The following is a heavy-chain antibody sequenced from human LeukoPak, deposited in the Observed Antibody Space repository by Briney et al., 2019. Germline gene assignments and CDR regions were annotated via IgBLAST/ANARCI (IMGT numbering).Heavy chain of an antibody. J-gene: IGHJ3*02. D-gene: IGHD3-3*01. CDR2: ISSSSSYI. CDR3: ASLGHYYDFWSGYYAWGDDAFDI. CDR1: GFTFSSYS. V-gene: IGHV3-21*01. Sequence: GGSLRLSCAASGFTFSSYSMNWVRQAPGKGLEWVSSISSSSSYIYYADSVKGRLTISRDNAKNTLYLQMNSLRAEDTAVYYCASLGHYYDFWSGYYAWGDDAFDIWGQGTMVTVSS.